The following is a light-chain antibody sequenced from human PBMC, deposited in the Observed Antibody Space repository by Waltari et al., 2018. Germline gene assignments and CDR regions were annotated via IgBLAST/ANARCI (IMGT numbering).Light chain of an antibody. CDR1: SSDVGGYNY. CDR3: SSYAGSNNYV. V-gene: IGLV2-8*01. Sequence: QSALTQPPSASGSPGQSVTISCTGTSSDVGGYNYVSWYQQHPGKAPKLMIYEVSKRPSGVPVCFAGSKYGNTASLTVSGLQAEDEADYYCSSYAGSNNYVFGTGTKVTVL. J-gene: IGLJ1*01. CDR2: EVS.